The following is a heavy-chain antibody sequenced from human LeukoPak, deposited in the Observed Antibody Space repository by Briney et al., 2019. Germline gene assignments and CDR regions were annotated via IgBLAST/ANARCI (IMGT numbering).Heavy chain of an antibody. CDR1: GYTLTELS. D-gene: IGHD3-10*01. J-gene: IGHJ5*02. CDR2: FDPEDGET. V-gene: IGHV1-24*01. Sequence: ASVKVSCKVSGYTLTELSMHWVRQAPGIGLEWMGGFDPEDGETIYAQKFQGRVTMTEDTSTDTAYMELSSLRSEDTAVYYCATSSYGSGSYFEVWFDPWGQGTLVTVSS. CDR3: ATSSYGSGSYFEVWFDP.